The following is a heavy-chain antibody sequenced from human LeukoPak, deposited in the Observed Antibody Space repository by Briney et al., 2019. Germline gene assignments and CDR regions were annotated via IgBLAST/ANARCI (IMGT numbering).Heavy chain of an antibody. D-gene: IGHD4-11*01. J-gene: IGHJ4*02. V-gene: IGHV1-2*02. CDR1: GYTFTGYY. Sequence: ASVKVSCKASGYTFTGYYMHWVRQAPGQGLEWMGWINPNSGGTNYAQKFQGRVTMTRDTSISTAYMELSRLRSDDTAVYYCARDLRLGMTTVIWGEDYWGQGTLVTVSS. CDR2: INPNSGGT. CDR3: ARDLRLGMTTVIWGEDY.